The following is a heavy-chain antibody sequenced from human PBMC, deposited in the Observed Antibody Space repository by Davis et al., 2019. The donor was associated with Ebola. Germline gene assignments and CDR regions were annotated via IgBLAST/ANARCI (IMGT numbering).Heavy chain of an antibody. J-gene: IGHJ4*02. CDR2: INPNSGGT. Sequence: ASVKVSCKASGYTFTGYYMHWVRQAPGQGLEWMGRINPNSGGTNYAQKFQGRVTMTRDTSISTAYMELSRLRSDDTAVYYCARGYCSGGSCYSPDYWGQGTLVTVSS. CDR3: ARGYCSGGSCYSPDY. V-gene: IGHV1-2*06. CDR1: GYTFTGYY. D-gene: IGHD2-15*01.